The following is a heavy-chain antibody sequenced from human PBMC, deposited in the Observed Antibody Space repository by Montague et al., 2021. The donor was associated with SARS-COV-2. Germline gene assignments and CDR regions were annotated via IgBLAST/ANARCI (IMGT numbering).Heavy chain of an antibody. D-gene: IGHD1-26*01. CDR2: IYNTGST. CDR3: ARKGSGRSDLDY. Sequence: SETLSLTCAVSGDSISTDNWCTWVRPPPGKGLEWVGEIYNTGSTYYKPLLKSRAITSVDKSWNQFFLMLTFVAAADASTYYCARKGSGRSDLDYWGQGTLVTVSS. J-gene: IGHJ4*02. CDR1: GDSISTDNW. V-gene: IGHV4-4*02.